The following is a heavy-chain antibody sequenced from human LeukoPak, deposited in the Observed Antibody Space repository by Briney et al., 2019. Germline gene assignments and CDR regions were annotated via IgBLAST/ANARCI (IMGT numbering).Heavy chain of an antibody. Sequence: PGGSLRLSCAASGFTFSSYSMNWVRQAPGKGLEWVSYISSSSSTIYYADSVKGRSTISRDNAKNSLYLQMNSLRAEDTAVYYCARDYSSGDDAFDIWGQGTMVTVSS. V-gene: IGHV3-48*01. J-gene: IGHJ3*02. CDR3: ARDYSSGDDAFDI. CDR2: ISSSSSTI. CDR1: GFTFSSYS. D-gene: IGHD3-22*01.